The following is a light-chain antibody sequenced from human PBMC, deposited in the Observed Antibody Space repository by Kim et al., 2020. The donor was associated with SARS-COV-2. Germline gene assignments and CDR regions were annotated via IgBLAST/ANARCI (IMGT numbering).Light chain of an antibody. J-gene: IGLJ2*01. Sequence: SSELTQDPAVSVALGQTVRITCQGDSLRSYYASWYQQKPGQAPVLVIYGKNYRPSGIPDRFSGSSSGNTASLTITGAQAEDEADYYGNSRDSSGNHVVFG. CDR1: SLRSYY. CDR2: GKN. CDR3: NSRDSSGNHVV. V-gene: IGLV3-19*01.